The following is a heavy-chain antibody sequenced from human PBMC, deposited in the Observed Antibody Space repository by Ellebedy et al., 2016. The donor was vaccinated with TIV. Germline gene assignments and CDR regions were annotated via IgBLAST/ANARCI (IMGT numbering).Heavy chain of an antibody. V-gene: IGHV3-30-3*01. Sequence: GESLKISCAASGFTFSSYAMHWVRQAPGKGLEWVAVISYDGSNKYYADSVKGRFSISRDNSKNTLYLQMNSLRAEDTAVYYCARDTSGSGLDYWGQGTLVTVSS. CDR3: ARDTSGSGLDY. D-gene: IGHD3-10*01. CDR2: ISYDGSNK. J-gene: IGHJ4*02. CDR1: GFTFSSYA.